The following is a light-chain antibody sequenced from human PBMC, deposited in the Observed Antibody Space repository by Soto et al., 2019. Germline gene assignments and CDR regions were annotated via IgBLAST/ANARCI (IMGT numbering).Light chain of an antibody. V-gene: IGLV2-8*01. CDR1: SSDVGGYNW. Sequence: QSALTQPPSAAGSPGQSVTISCTGTSSDVGGYNWVSWYQHHPGKGPKLIIYDVDKRPSGVPDRFSGSKSGNTSSLTVSGLQAEDEADYYCTSYATGDNVPFGGGTKLTVL. CDR2: DVD. CDR3: TSYATGDNVP. J-gene: IGLJ2*01.